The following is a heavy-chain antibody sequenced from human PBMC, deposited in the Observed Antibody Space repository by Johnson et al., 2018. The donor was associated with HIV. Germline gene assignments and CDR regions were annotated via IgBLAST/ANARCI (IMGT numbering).Heavy chain of an antibody. Sequence: PGKGLEWVSVISGSGGSTYYADSVKGRFTISRDNSKNTLYLQMNSLRAEDTAVYYCAKGRLVGATTYDAFDIWGQGTMVTVSS. V-gene: IGHV3-23*01. CDR2: ISGSGGST. J-gene: IGHJ3*02. CDR3: AKGRLVGATTYDAFDI. D-gene: IGHD1-26*01.